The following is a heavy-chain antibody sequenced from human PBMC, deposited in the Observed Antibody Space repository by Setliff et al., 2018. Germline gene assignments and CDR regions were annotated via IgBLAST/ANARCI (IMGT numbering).Heavy chain of an antibody. V-gene: IGHV1-46*01. CDR1: GYTFTSYY. Sequence: GASVKVSCKASGYTFTSYYMHWVRQAPGQGLEWMGIISPSGGSTSYAQKFQGRVTMTRDTSTSTVYMELSSLRSEDTAVYYCARRSSSGNGFDYWGQGTQVTVSS. D-gene: IGHD6-13*01. J-gene: IGHJ4*02. CDR2: ISPSGGST. CDR3: ARRSSSGNGFDY.